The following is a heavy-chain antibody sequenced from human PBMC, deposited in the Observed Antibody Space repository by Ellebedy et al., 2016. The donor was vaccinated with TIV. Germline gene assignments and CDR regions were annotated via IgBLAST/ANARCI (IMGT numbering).Heavy chain of an antibody. Sequence: MPSETLSLTCAVSGDSISSSNWRNCVRQAPGKGLEWIGEIYQSGSTNYTTSLKSRVTILVDKSNNQLSLKLNSVTAAYTAVYYCARSMATMTYFDFWGQGTLVTVSS. CDR1: GDSISSSNW. CDR3: ARSMATMTYFDF. CDR2: IYQSGST. D-gene: IGHD5-12*01. J-gene: IGHJ4*02. V-gene: IGHV4-4*02.